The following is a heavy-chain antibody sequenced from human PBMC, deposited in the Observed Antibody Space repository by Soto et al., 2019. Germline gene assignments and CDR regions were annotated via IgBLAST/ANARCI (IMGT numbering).Heavy chain of an antibody. J-gene: IGHJ6*02. D-gene: IGHD6-19*01. Sequence: SVKVSCKASGGTFSSYPISWVRQAPGQGLEWMGGIIPIFGTANYAQKFQGRVTITADESTSTAYMELSSLRSEDTAVYYCARAPCAGSGWCYYYYGMDVWGQGTTVTVSS. CDR2: IIPIFGTA. CDR3: ARAPCAGSGWCYYYYGMDV. CDR1: GGTFSSYP. V-gene: IGHV1-69*13.